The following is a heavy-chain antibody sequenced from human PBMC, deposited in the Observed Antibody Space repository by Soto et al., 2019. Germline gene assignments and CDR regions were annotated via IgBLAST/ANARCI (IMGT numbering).Heavy chain of an antibody. D-gene: IGHD2-2*01. CDR1: GYTFTSYY. CDR2: INPSDGST. J-gene: IGHJ6*02. Sequence: ASVKVSCKASGYTFTSYYMHWVRQAPGQGLEWMGIINPSDGSTSYGQKFQGRVTMTRDTSTSTVYMELSSPRSEDTAVYYCAREWDCXSTSCYFYYYYYYGMDVWGQGTTVTVSS. CDR3: AREWDCXSTSCYFYYYYYYGMDV. V-gene: IGHV1-46*01.